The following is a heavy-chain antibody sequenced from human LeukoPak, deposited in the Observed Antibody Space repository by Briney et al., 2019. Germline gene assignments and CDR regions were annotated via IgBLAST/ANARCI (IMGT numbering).Heavy chain of an antibody. J-gene: IGHJ4*02. CDR3: ARAPRGVNYFDY. CDR1: GGSISSGGYS. CDR2: IYHSGST. V-gene: IGHV4-30-2*01. D-gene: IGHD3-10*01. Sequence: SETLFLTCAVSGGSISSGGYSWSWIRQPPGKGLEWIGYIYHSGSTYYNPSLKSRVTISVDRSKNQFSLKLSSVTAADTAVYYCARAPRGVNYFDYWGQGTLVTVSS.